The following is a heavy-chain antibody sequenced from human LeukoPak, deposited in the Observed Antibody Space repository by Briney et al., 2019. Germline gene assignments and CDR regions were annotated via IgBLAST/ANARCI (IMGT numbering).Heavy chain of an antibody. Sequence: ASVKVSCKDSGYTFTSYGISWVRQAPGQGLEWMGWISAYNGNTNYAQKLQGRVTMTTATSTSTAYMELRSLRSDDTAVYYCARDKVGPGPPSGYYYDSSGYYYDPFFDYWGQGTLVTVSS. J-gene: IGHJ4*02. CDR3: ARDKVGPGPPSGYYYDSSGYYYDPFFDY. D-gene: IGHD3-22*01. V-gene: IGHV1-18*01. CDR1: GYTFTSYG. CDR2: ISAYNGNT.